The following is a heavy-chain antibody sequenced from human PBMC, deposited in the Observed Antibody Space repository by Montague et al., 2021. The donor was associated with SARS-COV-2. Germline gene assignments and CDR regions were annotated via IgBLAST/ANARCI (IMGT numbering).Heavy chain of an antibody. D-gene: IGHD2-15*01. V-gene: IGHV4-30-2*01. J-gene: IGHJ5*02. CDR1: GGSISSGCYS. Sequence: TLSLTCAVAGGSISSGCYSWSCIRQPPGKRLEWIGYSDHSGSTYYNPSLKSRVTISVDRSKNQFSLKLSSVTAADTAVYYCAGCLGTPYSCSGGSCYSSDWFDPWGQGTMVTVSS. CDR2: SDHSGST. CDR3: AGCLGTPYSCSGGSCYSSDWFDP.